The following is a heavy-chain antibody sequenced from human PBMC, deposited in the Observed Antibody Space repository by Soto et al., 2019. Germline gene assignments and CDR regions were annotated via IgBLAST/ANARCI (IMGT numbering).Heavy chain of an antibody. CDR3: ARLGPPGYCSSTSCYASNDAFDI. D-gene: IGHD2-2*01. CDR2: IYSGGST. CDR1: GFTVSSNY. J-gene: IGHJ3*02. V-gene: IGHV3-53*01. Sequence: LRLSCAASGFTVSSNYMSWVRQAPGKGLEWVSVIYSGGSTYYADSVKGRFTISRDNSKNTLYLQMNSLRAEDTAVYYCARLGPPGYCSSTSCYASNDAFDIWGQGTMVTVSS.